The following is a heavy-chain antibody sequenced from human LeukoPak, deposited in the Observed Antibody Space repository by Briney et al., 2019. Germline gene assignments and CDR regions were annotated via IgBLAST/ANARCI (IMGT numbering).Heavy chain of an antibody. CDR2: IYTSGSA. CDR1: GGSISSGSYY. Sequence: SETLSLTCTVSGGSISSGSYYWSWIRQPARKGLEWIGRIYTSGSANYNPSLKSRVTISVDTSKNQFSLKLSSVTAADTAVYYCARSVGQLELGYYYYMDVWGKGTTVTVSS. V-gene: IGHV4-61*02. D-gene: IGHD1-7*01. CDR3: ARSVGQLELGYYYYMDV. J-gene: IGHJ6*03.